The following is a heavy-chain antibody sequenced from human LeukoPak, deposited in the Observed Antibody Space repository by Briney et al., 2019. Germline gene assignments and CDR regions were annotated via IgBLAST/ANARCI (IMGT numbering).Heavy chain of an antibody. CDR3: ARDLTGTEGDY. Sequence: SVKVSCKASGGTFNSYAISWVRQAPGQGLEWMGGIIPIFGTANYAQKFQGRVTITADKSTSTAYMELSSLRSEDTAVYYCARDLTGTEGDYWGQGTLVTVSS. D-gene: IGHD1-1*01. CDR1: GGTFNSYA. CDR2: IIPIFGTA. V-gene: IGHV1-69*06. J-gene: IGHJ4*02.